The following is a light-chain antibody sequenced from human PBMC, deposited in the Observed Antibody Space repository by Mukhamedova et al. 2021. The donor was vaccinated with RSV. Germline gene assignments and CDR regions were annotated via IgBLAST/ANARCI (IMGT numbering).Light chain of an antibody. CDR3: SSYAGSENYV. V-gene: IGLV2-8*01. Sequence: GTSSDVGGAYNYVSWYQQHPGKAPKVMIYEVNKRPSGVPDRFSGSKSGNTASLTVSGLQAEDEADYYCSSYAGSENYVFGTGTKV. CDR1: SSDVGGAYNY. J-gene: IGLJ1*01. CDR2: EVN.